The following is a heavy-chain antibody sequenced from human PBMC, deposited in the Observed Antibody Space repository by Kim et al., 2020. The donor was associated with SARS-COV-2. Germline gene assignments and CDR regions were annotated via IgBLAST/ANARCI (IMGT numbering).Heavy chain of an antibody. D-gene: IGHD6-19*01. Sequence: VKGRFTIARANSKNTLYLQMNSLRAEDTAVYYCAKDPSSGRQPYYYYMDVWGKGTTVTVSS. J-gene: IGHJ6*03. CDR3: AKDPSSGRQPYYYYMDV. V-gene: IGHV3-30*02.